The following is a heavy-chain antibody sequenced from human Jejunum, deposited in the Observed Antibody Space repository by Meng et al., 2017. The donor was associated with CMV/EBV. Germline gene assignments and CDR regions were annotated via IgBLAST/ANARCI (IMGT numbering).Heavy chain of an antibody. D-gene: IGHD2-21*01. V-gene: IGHV3-21*01. J-gene: IGHJ3*01. Sequence: GYALRSWNMDWVRQAPGKGLEWVSSISGNSNYLYYTDSLKGRFTISRDNAKNSLYLQMDSLRAEDTAVYYCAKDLYYGDPAAFPLWSQGTMITVSS. CDR2: ISGNSNYL. CDR1: GYALRSWN. CDR3: AKDLYYGDPAAFPL.